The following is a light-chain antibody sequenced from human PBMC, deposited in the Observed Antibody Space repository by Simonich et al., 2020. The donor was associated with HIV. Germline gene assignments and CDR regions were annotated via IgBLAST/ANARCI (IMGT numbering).Light chain of an antibody. CDR3: QQYNSYLYT. Sequence: DIQMTQSPSTLSASVGDRVTLTCRASQTISDWLAWYQQKPGEAPKLLIYAASRLESGVPSRFSGSGSGTDYTLTISSLQPEDFATYYCQQYNSYLYTFGQGTKLEIK. CDR2: AAS. CDR1: QTISDW. J-gene: IGKJ2*01. V-gene: IGKV1-5*01.